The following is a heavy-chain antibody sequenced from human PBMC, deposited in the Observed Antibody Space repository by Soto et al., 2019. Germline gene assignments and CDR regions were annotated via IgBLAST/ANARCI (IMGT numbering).Heavy chain of an antibody. CDR2: IITVLGTT. D-gene: IGHD2-21*01. CDR1: GDTFSSYA. V-gene: IGHV1-69*08. J-gene: IGHJ6*02. CDR3: ARRRYCGYDCYHKHYYGMDV. Sequence: QVQLVQSGAELKKTGSSVRVSCRASGDTFSSYAVNWLRQAPGRGLEWMGRIITVLGTTDYAQKFKGRVTITAEKATKTVYMELSRLSSEDTAVYYCARRRYCGYDCYHKHYYGMDVWGQGTTVTVAS.